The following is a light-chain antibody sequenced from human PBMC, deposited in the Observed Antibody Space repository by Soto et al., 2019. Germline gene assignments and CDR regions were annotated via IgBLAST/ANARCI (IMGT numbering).Light chain of an antibody. J-gene: IGKJ5*01. CDR3: QQYDNFPVT. V-gene: IGKV3-15*01. CDR2: DAS. CDR1: QSVSSN. Sequence: EIAMTQSPATLSVSEGETATLSCRASQSVSSNLAWYQQKPGQAPRLLIYDASARATGIPARFSGSGSGTKFTLTIRSLQSEDFAVYYCQQYDNFPVTFGQGTQVDI.